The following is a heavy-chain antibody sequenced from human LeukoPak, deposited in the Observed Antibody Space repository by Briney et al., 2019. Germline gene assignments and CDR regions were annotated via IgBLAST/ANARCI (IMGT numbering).Heavy chain of an antibody. V-gene: IGHV4-39*01. CDR2: VYYGRTT. CDR3: VRHDGRGGATMGAFDS. Sequence: SETLSLTCTVSAGSFISSSHHWGWIRQSPGKGLEWIGTVYYGRTTYYNPFLDGRVTISLDTSANHFSLQLNSVTAADTAVYYCVRHDGRGGATMGAFDSWGQGSLVTVSS. J-gene: IGHJ5*01. CDR1: AGSFISSSHH. D-gene: IGHD5-12*01.